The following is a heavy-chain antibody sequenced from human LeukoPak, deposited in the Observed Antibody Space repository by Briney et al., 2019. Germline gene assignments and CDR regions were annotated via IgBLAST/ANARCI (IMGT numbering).Heavy chain of an antibody. CDR1: GLTFSSYG. CDR3: ARDHGIHFYGAGSFYFDY. V-gene: IGHV3-33*01. CDR2: IWYDGSNK. J-gene: IGHJ4*02. Sequence: PGGSLRLSCAASGLTFSSYGMHWVRQAPGKGLEWVAVIWYDGSNKYYADSVKGRFTISRDNSKNTLYLQMNSLRAEDTAVYYCARDHGIHFYGAGSFYFDYWGQGTLVTVSS. D-gene: IGHD3-10*01.